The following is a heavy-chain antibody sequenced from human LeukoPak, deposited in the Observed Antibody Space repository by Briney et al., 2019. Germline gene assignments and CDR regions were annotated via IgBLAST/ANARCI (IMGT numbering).Heavy chain of an antibody. J-gene: IGHJ5*02. CDR3: AAPYTSSWFDL. D-gene: IGHD6-13*01. CDR2: IVVDSDNT. Sequence: SVQVSCKASGFTFINRSSVQWVRQARGQRLGWIGCIVVDSDNTNYAENFQGRITITRDMSASTSYMELSSLRSEDTAVYFCAAPYTSSWFDLWGQGTLVTVSS. V-gene: IGHV1-58*01. CDR1: GFTFINRSS.